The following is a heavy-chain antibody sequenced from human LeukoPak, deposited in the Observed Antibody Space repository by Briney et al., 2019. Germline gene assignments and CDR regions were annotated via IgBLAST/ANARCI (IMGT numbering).Heavy chain of an antibody. V-gene: IGHV1-46*01. CDR1: GYTFTGYY. CDR3: AREGTIFGVVIETAFDY. Sequence: ASVKVSCKASGYTFTGYYMHWVRRAPGQGLEWMGIINPSGGSTSYAQKFQGRVTMTRDMSTSTVYMELSSLRSEDTAVYYCAREGTIFGVVIETAFDYWGQGTLVTISS. J-gene: IGHJ4*02. D-gene: IGHD3-3*02. CDR2: INPSGGST.